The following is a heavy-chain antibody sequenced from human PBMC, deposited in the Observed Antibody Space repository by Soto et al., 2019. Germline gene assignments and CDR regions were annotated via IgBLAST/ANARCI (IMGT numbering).Heavy chain of an antibody. CDR2: INAGNGNT. CDR3: ARGMITIFGVADIDY. D-gene: IGHD3-3*01. J-gene: IGHJ4*02. Sequence: ASVKVSCKASGYTFTNYAVHWVRQAPGQRLEWMGRINAGNGNTKYSQKFQGRVTITRDTSASTAYMELSSLRSEDTAVYYCARGMITIFGVADIDYWGQGSLVTVSS. CDR1: GYTFTNYA. V-gene: IGHV1-3*01.